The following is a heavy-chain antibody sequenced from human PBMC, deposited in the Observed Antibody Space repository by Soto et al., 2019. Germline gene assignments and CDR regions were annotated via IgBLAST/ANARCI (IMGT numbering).Heavy chain of an antibody. CDR3: TRANRYCSGANCFTFDY. D-gene: IGHD2-15*01. CDR2: FSSGGGGT. CDR1: GFTFDDYG. Sequence: GGSLRLSCAASGFTFDDYGMSWVRQAPGKGLEWVSTFSSGGGGTYYADTVKGRFTISRDNSKNNLSLQMNSLRAEDTAVYYCTRANRYCSGANCFTFDYWGLGTLVTVSS. V-gene: IGHV3-23*01. J-gene: IGHJ4*02.